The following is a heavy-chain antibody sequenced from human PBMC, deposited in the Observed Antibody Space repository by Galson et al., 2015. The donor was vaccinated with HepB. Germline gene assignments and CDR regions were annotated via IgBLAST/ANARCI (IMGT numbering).Heavy chain of an antibody. J-gene: IGHJ1*01. CDR1: GFTFSSYA. D-gene: IGHD1-26*01. CDR2: ISYDGSNK. CDR3: AKGSGSYFFEYFQH. Sequence: SLRLSCAASGFTFSSYAMHWVRQAPGKGLEWVAVISYDGSNKYYADSVKGRFTISRDNSKNTLYLQMNSLRAEDTAVYYCAKGSGSYFFEYFQHWGQGTLVTVSS. V-gene: IGHV3-30-3*01.